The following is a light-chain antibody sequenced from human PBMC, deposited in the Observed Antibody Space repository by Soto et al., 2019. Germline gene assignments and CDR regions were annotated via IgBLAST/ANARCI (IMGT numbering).Light chain of an antibody. CDR2: GAS. CDR3: HQYGRSPTYT. J-gene: IGKJ3*01. V-gene: IGKV3-20*01. Sequence: EVGLTQSPGTLSLSPGERATLSCWASQSISNNYLAWYQQKPGQAPRLLVYGASSRATGIPDRFSGSGSGTDFTLTISRLEPEDFAVYYCHQYGRSPTYTFGPGTKVDLK. CDR1: QSISNNY.